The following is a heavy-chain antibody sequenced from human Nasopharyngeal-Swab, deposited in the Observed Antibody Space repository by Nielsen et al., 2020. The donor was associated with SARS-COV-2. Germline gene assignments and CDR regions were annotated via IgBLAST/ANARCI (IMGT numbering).Heavy chain of an antibody. D-gene: IGHD3-10*01. J-gene: IGHJ6*02. V-gene: IGHV1-69*13. CDR1: GGTFSSYA. CDR2: IIPIFGTA. Sequence: SVKVSCKASGGTFSSYAISWVRQAPGQGLEWMGGIIPIFGTANYAQKFQGRVTITADESTSTAYMELSSLRSEDTAVYYCARGGYYGSGSYFHYHYGMDVWGQGTTVTVSS. CDR3: ARGGYYGSGSYFHYHYGMDV.